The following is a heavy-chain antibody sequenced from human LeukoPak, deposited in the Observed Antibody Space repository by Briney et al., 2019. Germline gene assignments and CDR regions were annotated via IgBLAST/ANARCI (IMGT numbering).Heavy chain of an antibody. CDR3: ARVAYCGGDCYSKFDY. J-gene: IGHJ4*02. Sequence: SETLSLTCAVYGGSFSGYYWSWIRQPPGKGPEWIGEINHSGSTNYNPSLKSRVTISVDTSKNQFSLKLSSVTAADTAVYYCARVAYCGGDCYSKFDYWGQGTLVTVSS. CDR2: INHSGST. D-gene: IGHD2-21*02. CDR1: GGSFSGYY. V-gene: IGHV4-34*01.